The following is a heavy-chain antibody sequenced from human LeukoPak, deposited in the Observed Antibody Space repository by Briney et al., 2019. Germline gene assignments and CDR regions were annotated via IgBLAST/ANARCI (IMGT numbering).Heavy chain of an antibody. Sequence: GGSLRLSCAASGFTFSSYAMHWVRQAPGKGLEWVAVISYDGSNKYYADSVKGRFTISRDNSKNTLYLQMNSLRAKDTAVYYCTRALATVYYFDYWGQGTLVTVSS. CDR3: TRALATVYYFDY. V-gene: IGHV3-30-3*01. CDR1: GFTFSSYA. D-gene: IGHD3-16*02. CDR2: ISYDGSNK. J-gene: IGHJ4*02.